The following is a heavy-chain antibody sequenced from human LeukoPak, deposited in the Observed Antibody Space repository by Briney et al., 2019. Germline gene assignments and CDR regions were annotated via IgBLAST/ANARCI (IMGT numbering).Heavy chain of an antibody. D-gene: IGHD1-26*01. CDR1: GGTFSSYA. V-gene: IGHV1-69*13. Sequence: PGASVKVSCKASGGTFSSYAISWVRQAPGQGLEWMGGIIPIFGTANYAQKFQGRVTITADESTSTAYMELSSLRSEDTAVYYCARGKTRIVGGYYYYYGMDVWGQGTTVTVSS. J-gene: IGHJ6*02. CDR3: ARGKTRIVGGYYYYYGMDV. CDR2: IIPIFGTA.